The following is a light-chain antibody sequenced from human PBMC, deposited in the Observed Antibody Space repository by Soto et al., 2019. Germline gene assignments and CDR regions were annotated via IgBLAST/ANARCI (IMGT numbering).Light chain of an antibody. J-gene: IGLJ1*01. V-gene: IGLV2-14*03. CDR1: SSDVGAYNY. CDR2: GVS. Sequence: QSVLTQPASVSGSPGQSITVSCTGTSSDVGAYNYVSWYQQHPGKAPKLIISGVSNRPSGVSNRFSTSKSGNTAPLTISVLQAEDEAVYYCISFTTSVTYVFGTGTRSPS. CDR3: ISFTTSVTYV.